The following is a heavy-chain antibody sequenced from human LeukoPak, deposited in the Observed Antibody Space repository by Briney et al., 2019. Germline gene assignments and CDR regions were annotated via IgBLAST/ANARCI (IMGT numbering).Heavy chain of an antibody. CDR3: ARSSSSARRYYFDY. Sequence: SQTLSLTRTVSGGSISSGGYYWSWIRQHPGKGLEWIGYIYYSGSTYYNPSLKSRVTISVDTSKNQFSLKLSSVTAADTAVYYCARSSSSARRYYFDYWGQGTLVTVSS. D-gene: IGHD6-6*01. V-gene: IGHV4-31*03. CDR1: GGSISSGGYY. J-gene: IGHJ4*02. CDR2: IYYSGST.